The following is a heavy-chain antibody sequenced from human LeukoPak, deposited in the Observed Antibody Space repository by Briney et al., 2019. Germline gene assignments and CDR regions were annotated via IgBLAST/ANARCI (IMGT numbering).Heavy chain of an antibody. D-gene: IGHD3-10*01. CDR3: ARGRITMVRGVTRGNWFDP. CDR1: GGSFSGYY. CDR2: INHSGST. V-gene: IGHV4-34*01. Sequence: PSETLSLTCAVYGGSFSGYYSSWIRQPPGKGLEWIGEINHSGSTNYNPSLKSRVTISVDTSKNQFSLKLSSVTAADTAGYYCARGRITMVRGVTRGNWFDPWGQGTLVTVSS. J-gene: IGHJ5*02.